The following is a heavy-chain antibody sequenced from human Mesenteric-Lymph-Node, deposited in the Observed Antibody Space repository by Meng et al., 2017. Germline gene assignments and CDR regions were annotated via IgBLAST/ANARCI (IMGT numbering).Heavy chain of an antibody. CDR3: ARVNVDYQGWGSYLEWFDP. J-gene: IGHJ5*02. CDR2: LYGGGST. D-gene: IGHD3-10*01. V-gene: IGHV3-53*01. Sequence: GESLKISCAASGFTVSSNYMSWVRQAPGKGLEWVSVLYGGGSTYYADSVKGRFTISRDNSKNTLYLQMNSLRGEDTAVYYCARVNVDYQGWGSYLEWFDPWGQGTLVTVSS. CDR1: GFTVSSNY.